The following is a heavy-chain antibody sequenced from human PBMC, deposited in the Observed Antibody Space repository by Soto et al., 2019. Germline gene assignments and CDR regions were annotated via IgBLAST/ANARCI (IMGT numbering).Heavy chain of an antibody. V-gene: IGHV4-59*01. CDR3: ARWDMLASHFDY. J-gene: IGHJ4*02. CDR1: GGSITSYY. CDR2: IYYRGTT. D-gene: IGHD5-12*01. Sequence: SETLSLTCSVSGGSITSYYWSWIRQPPGKGLEWIGYIYYRGTTNYNPSLKSRVTISVDTSKNQFSLRLSSVTAADTAVYYCARWDMLASHFDYWGQGTLVTVSS.